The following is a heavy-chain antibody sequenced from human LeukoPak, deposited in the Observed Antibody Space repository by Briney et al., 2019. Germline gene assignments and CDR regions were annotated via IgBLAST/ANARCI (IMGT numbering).Heavy chain of an antibody. CDR1: GYTFTSYY. CDR3: ARDSGYYDSSGGSDAFDI. CDR2: INPSGGST. D-gene: IGHD3-22*01. V-gene: IGHV1-46*01. Sequence: ASVTVSCKASGYTFTSYYMHWVRQAPGQGLEWMGIINPSGGSTSYAQKFQGRVTMTRDTSTSTVYMELSSLRSEDTAVYYCARDSGYYDSSGGSDAFDIWGQGTMVTVSS. J-gene: IGHJ3*02.